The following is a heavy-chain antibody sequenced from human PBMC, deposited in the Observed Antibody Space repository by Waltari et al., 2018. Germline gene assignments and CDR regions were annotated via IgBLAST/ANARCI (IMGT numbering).Heavy chain of an antibody. CDR1: GGTFSSYA. D-gene: IGHD3-3*01. J-gene: IGHJ5*02. Sequence: QVQLVQSGAEVKKPGSSVKVSCKASGGTFSSYAISWVRQAPGQGLEWVGGIIPIFGTADYAQKFQGRVTITADESTSTAYMELSSLRSEDTAVYYCARRRTIFGVVIMPLWFDPWGQGTLVTVSS. CDR2: IIPIFGTA. V-gene: IGHV1-69*01. CDR3: ARRRTIFGVVIMPLWFDP.